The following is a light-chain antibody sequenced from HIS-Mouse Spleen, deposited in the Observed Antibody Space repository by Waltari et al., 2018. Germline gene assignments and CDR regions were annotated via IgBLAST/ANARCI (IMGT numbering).Light chain of an antibody. Sequence: DIVMTQSPLSLPVTPGEPASISCRSSQSLLHSNGYNYLDWYLQKPGQSPQLLIYLCSNRASGVPDRFSGSGSGTDFTLKISRVEAEDVGVYYCMQALQTPTFGQGTRLEIK. CDR3: MQALQTPT. V-gene: IGKV2-28*01. J-gene: IGKJ5*01. CDR1: QSLLHSNGYNY. CDR2: LCS.